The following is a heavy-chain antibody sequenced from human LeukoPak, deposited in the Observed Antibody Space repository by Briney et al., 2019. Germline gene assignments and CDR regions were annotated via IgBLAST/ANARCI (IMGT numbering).Heavy chain of an antibody. CDR2: IYHSGGA. CDR1: GGSFSISY. D-gene: IGHD6-6*01. V-gene: IGHV4-34*01. J-gene: IGHJ4*02. CDR3: ARRGASSSEEY. Sequence: PSETLSLTCGVSGGSFSISYWSWIRQPPGKGLEWIGQIYHSGGANYNPSLRSRVTISVDTSKNQFSLKVSSVTAADTAVYYCARRGASSSEEYWGQGTLVIVSS.